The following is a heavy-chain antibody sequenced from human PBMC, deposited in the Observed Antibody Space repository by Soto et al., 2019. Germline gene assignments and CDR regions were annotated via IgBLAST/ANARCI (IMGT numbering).Heavy chain of an antibody. Sequence: SETLSLTCTVSGGSISSGDYYWSWIRQPPGKGLEWIGYIYYSGSTYYNPSLKSRVTISVGTSKNQFSLKLSSVTAADTAVYYCARETLTMVRGVIITYFDYWGQGTLVTVSS. CDR2: IYYSGST. D-gene: IGHD3-10*01. V-gene: IGHV4-30-4*01. CDR3: ARETLTMVRGVIITYFDY. CDR1: GGSISSGDYY. J-gene: IGHJ4*02.